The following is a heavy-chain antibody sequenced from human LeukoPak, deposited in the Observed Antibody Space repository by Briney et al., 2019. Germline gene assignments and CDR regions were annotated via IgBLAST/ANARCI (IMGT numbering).Heavy chain of an antibody. D-gene: IGHD3-9*01. J-gene: IGHJ5*02. V-gene: IGHV4-34*01. CDR2: INHSGST. CDR1: GGSFSGYY. Sequence: SETLSLTCAVYGGSFSGYYWSWIRQPPGKGLEWIGEINHSGSTKYNPSLKSRVTISVDTSKNQFSLKLSSVTAADTAVYYCARGEHFTIFWPFASTFDPWGQGTLVTVSS. CDR3: ARGEHFTIFWPFASTFDP.